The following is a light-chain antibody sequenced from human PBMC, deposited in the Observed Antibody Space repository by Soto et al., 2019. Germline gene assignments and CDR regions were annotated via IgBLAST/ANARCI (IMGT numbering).Light chain of an antibody. J-gene: IGKJ4*01. Sequence: DIVRTQSPLSLPVTPGEPASISCRSSQSLLHSNGYNYLDWYLQKPGQSPQLLIYLGSNRASGVPDRFSGSGSGTDFTLKISRVEAADVGVYYCMQALQTPFTFGGGTKVEIK. CDR3: MQALQTPFT. CDR1: QSLLHSNGYNY. CDR2: LGS. V-gene: IGKV2-28*01.